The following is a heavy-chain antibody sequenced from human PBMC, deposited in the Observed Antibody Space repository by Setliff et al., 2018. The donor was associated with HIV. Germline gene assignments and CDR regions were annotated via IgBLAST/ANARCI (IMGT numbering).Heavy chain of an antibody. CDR2: ISSSSSYI. CDR3: AREGMTPGRFDP. V-gene: IGHV3-21*01. CDR1: GFTITSYS. J-gene: IGHJ5*02. Sequence: GESLKISCAASGFTITSYSMNWVRQAPGKGLEWVSSISSSSSYIYYADSLKGRFTISRDNAKNSLYLQMNSLRAEDTAVYYCAREGMTPGRFDPWGQGTQVTVSS. D-gene: IGHD3-10*01.